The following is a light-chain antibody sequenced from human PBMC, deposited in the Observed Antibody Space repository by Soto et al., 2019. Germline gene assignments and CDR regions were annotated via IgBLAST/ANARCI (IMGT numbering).Light chain of an antibody. Sequence: DIQMTQSPSSLSASVGDRVTITCRASQSISSYLNWYQQKPGKAPKLLIYAASSLQSGVPSRFSGSGSGTDFTLTISSLQPEDFAVYYCQQFGGSPRTFGRGTKVERK. CDR2: AAS. V-gene: IGKV1-39*01. CDR1: QSISSY. J-gene: IGKJ1*01. CDR3: QQFGGSPRT.